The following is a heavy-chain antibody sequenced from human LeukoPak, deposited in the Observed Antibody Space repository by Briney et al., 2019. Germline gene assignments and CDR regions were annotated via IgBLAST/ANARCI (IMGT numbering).Heavy chain of an antibody. CDR2: ISSSSSYI. J-gene: IGHJ6*02. CDR3: ARDQVVVVPAAKGQYYYYGMDV. CDR1: GFTFSNYA. Sequence: GGSLRLSCVASGFTFSNYAMNWVRQAPGKGLEWVSSISSSSSYIYYADSVKGRFTISRDNAKNSLYLQMNSLRAEDTAVYYCARDQVVVVPAAKGQYYYYGMDVWGQGTTVTVSS. V-gene: IGHV3-21*01. D-gene: IGHD2-2*01.